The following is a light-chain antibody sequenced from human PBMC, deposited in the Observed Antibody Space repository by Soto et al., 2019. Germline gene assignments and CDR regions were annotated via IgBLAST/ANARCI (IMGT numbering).Light chain of an antibody. CDR3: QQYGERPRT. V-gene: IGKV3D-15*01. Sequence: EVVLTQSPATPSVSPGDRATLSRRASQYIGSVVAWSRQRSGQASILLILDASISVPTTPARFRGSVSEREFTLTITSLESADFAVYSSQQYGERPRTFGQGTKVDIK. CDR1: QYIGSV. CDR2: DAS. J-gene: IGKJ1*01.